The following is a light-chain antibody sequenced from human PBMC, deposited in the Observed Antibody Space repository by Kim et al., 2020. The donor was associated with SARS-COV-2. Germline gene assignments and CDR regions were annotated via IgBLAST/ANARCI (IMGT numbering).Light chain of an antibody. CDR3: QQNQQRPWT. J-gene: IGKJ1*01. CDR2: MAS. CDR1: QISAHH. V-gene: IGKV1-5*03. Sequence: IPLTQSPSVVSASVGDRVTITCRASQISAHHLAWYQQKAGEAPKLLITMASTLENEVPTRFAGRASGTDFTLTITGLRPEDSATYYCQQNQQRPWTFGPGTKVDIK.